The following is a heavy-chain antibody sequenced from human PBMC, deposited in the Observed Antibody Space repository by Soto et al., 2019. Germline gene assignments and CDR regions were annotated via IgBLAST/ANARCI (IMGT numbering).Heavy chain of an antibody. Sequence: QVQLVQSGAEVKKPGSSVKVSCKASGGTFSSYAISWVRQAPGQGLEWMGGIIPIFGTANYAQKFQGRVTITADESTSTAYMELSSLRSEYTAAYYSARRSIAVAGIYYFYGMDVWGQGTTVTVSS. CDR2: IIPIFGTA. J-gene: IGHJ6*02. CDR1: GGTFSSYA. D-gene: IGHD6-19*01. CDR3: ARRSIAVAGIYYFYGMDV. V-gene: IGHV1-69*01.